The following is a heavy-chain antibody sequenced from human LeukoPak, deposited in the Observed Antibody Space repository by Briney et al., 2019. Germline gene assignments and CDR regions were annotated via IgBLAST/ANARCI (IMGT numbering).Heavy chain of an antibody. Sequence: ASVKVSCKASGYTSTGYYMHWVRQAPGQGLEWMGWINPNSGGTNYAQKFQGRVTMTRDTSTSTVYMELSSLRSEDTAVYYCARERGPNYDFWSGLFDYWGQGTLVTVSS. V-gene: IGHV1-2*02. CDR3: ARERGPNYDFWSGLFDY. D-gene: IGHD3-3*01. CDR2: INPNSGGT. J-gene: IGHJ4*02. CDR1: GYTSTGYY.